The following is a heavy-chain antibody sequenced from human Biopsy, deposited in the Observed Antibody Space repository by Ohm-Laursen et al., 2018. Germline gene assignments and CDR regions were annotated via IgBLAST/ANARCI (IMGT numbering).Heavy chain of an antibody. D-gene: IGHD1-26*01. CDR1: EFSFSRYD. J-gene: IGHJ6*02. CDR3: AIFEGYSDDNLDYEHYGMDV. V-gene: IGHV1-46*01. Sequence: GSSVKASCKGSEFSFSRYDMHWVRQAPGRGLEWTGIISPSGGGTMDTQKFQDRLTMTRDTSTSTVHMELKSLKSEDTAVYYCAIFEGYSDDNLDYEHYGMDVWGQGTTVTVSS. CDR2: ISPSGGGT.